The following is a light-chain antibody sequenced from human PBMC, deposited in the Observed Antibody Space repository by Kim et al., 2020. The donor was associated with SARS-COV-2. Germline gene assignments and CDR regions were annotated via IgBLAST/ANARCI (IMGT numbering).Light chain of an antibody. CDR3: QQNDFPPLT. CDR1: HDIGNY. Sequence: ASVGERVTITCRASHDIGNYLNWYQHKPGKAPKLLIYDASKLQGGVPSRFSGSGVGTSFTFTITSLQPEDIATYFCQQNDFPPLTFGGGTKVDIK. V-gene: IGKV1-33*01. J-gene: IGKJ4*01. CDR2: DAS.